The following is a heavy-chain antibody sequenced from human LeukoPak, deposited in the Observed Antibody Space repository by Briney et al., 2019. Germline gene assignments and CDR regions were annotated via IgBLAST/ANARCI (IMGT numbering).Heavy chain of an antibody. CDR3: SRGTYPYSSDN. D-gene: IGHD3-10*01. J-gene: IGHJ4*02. Sequence: PGGSLRLSCAASGFTFIDYYMHWVRQAPGKGLLWISHINGDGSSTGYADSVKGRFTISRDNAKNIIYLQMNSLRAEDTAVYYCSRGTYPYSSDNWGQGTLVTVSS. V-gene: IGHV3-74*01. CDR2: INGDGSST. CDR1: GFTFIDYY.